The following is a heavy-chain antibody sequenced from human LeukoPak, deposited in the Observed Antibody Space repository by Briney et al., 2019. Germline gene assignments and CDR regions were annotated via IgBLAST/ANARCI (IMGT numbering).Heavy chain of an antibody. Sequence: GASVKVSCKASGYTITNNYMHWVRQDHGQGLEWMGVINPSGTGTSYAQKFQGRITMSRDTSTSTVYMELSSLRSEDTAFYYCATDHSMANTAWWFDPWGQGTLVTVSS. CDR2: INPSGTGT. CDR1: GYTITNNY. J-gene: IGHJ5*02. V-gene: IGHV1-46*01. D-gene: IGHD5-24*01. CDR3: ATDHSMANTAWWFDP.